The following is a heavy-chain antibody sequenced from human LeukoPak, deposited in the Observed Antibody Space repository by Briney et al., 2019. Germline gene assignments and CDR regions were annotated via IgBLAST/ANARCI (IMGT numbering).Heavy chain of an antibody. CDR2: INHSGST. CDR3: ARAVTTTPGSYFYYYNTDV. J-gene: IGHJ6*03. V-gene: IGHV4-34*01. Sequence: SETLSLTCAAYGDSFSDYYWSWIRQPPGKGLEWIGEINHSGSTNYSPSLKSRVTISVDTSKNQFSLKLTSVTAADTAVYYCARAVTTTPGSYFYYYNTDVWGKGTTVTVAS. CDR1: GDSFSDYY. D-gene: IGHD4-17*01.